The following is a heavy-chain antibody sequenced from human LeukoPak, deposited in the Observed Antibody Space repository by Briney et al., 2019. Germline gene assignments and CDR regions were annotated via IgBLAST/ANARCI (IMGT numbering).Heavy chain of an antibody. D-gene: IGHD4-17*01. CDR1: GYTFTSYD. CDR3: AKYQSRVTSPPSY. J-gene: IGHJ4*02. Sequence: VASVKVSCKASGYTFTSYDINWVRQATGQGLEWMGWMNPNSGNTGYAQKFQGRVTMTRNTSISTAYMELSSLRSEDTAVYYCAKYQSRVTSPPSYWGQGTLVTVSS. V-gene: IGHV1-8*01. CDR2: MNPNSGNT.